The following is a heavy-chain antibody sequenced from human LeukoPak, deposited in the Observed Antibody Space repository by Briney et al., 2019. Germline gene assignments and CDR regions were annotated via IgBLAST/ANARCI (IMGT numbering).Heavy chain of an antibody. D-gene: IGHD2-2*01. V-gene: IGHV3-7*01. Sequence: GGSLRLSCAASGFTFSDYYMSWIRQAPGKGLEWVANIKQDGSEKYYVDSVKGRFTISRDNAKNSLYLQMNSLRAEDTAVYYCARESSHAFDIWGQGTMVTVSS. J-gene: IGHJ3*02. CDR3: ARESSHAFDI. CDR1: GFTFSDYY. CDR2: IKQDGSEK.